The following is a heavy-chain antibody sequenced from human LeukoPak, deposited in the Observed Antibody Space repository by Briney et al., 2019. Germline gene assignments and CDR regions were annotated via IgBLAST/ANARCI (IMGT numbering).Heavy chain of an antibody. V-gene: IGHV3-73*01. Sequence: GGSLRLSCAASGFTFSGSTMHWVRQASGKGLEWVGRIRSKTSSYATAYTASVKGRFTIFRDDSKNTAYLQMNSLKTEDTAVYYCTGHPTDSSAYFNWLDPWGQGTLVTVSS. CDR1: GFTFSGST. CDR2: IRSKTSSYAT. J-gene: IGHJ5*02. CDR3: TGHPTDSSAYFNWLDP. D-gene: IGHD3-22*01.